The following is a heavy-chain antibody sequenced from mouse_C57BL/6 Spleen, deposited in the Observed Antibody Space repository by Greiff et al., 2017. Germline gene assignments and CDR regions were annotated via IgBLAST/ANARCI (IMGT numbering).Heavy chain of an antibody. J-gene: IGHJ2*01. Sequence: EVKLVESGGGLVKPGGSLKLSCAASGFTFSSYTMSWVRQTPEKRLEWVATISGGGGNTYYPDSVKGRFTLSRDNAKNTLYLQMSCLRSEDTALDNCAKQLLFDYWGQGTTLTVSS. CDR1: GFTFSSYT. CDR3: AKQLLFDY. CDR2: ISGGGGNT. V-gene: IGHV5-9*01.